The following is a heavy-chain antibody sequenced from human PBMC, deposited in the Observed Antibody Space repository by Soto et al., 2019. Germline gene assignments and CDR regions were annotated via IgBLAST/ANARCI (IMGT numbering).Heavy chain of an antibody. J-gene: IGHJ3*02. CDR3: ARGERLLLWFGEYTFDI. V-gene: IGHV1-18*01. CDR2: ISAYNGNT. CDR1: GYTFTSYG. D-gene: IGHD3-10*01. Sequence: ASVKVSCKASGYTFTSYGINWVRQAPGQGLEWMGWISAYNGNTNYAQNLQGRVSMTTDTSTSTAYMELRSLRSDDTAVYYCARGERLLLWFGEYTFDIWGQGTMVTVSS.